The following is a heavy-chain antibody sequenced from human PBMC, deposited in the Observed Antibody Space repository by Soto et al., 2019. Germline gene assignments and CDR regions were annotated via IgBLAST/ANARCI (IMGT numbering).Heavy chain of an antibody. CDR1: GFTFSSYA. J-gene: IGHJ4*02. V-gene: IGHV3-30-3*01. D-gene: IGHD5-18*01. CDR3: AIDQEIQLWSHFDD. CDR2: ISYDGSNK. Sequence: GGSLRLSCAASGFTFSSYAMHWVRQAPGKGLEWVAVISYDGSNKYYADSVKGRFTISRDNSKNTLYLQMNSLRAEDTAVYYCAIDQEIQLWSHFDDWGKGTLVPVAS.